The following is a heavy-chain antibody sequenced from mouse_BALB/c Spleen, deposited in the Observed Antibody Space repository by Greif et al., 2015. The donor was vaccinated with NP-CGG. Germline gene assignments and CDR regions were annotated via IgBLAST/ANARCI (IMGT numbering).Heavy chain of an antibody. CDR2: IRLKSNNYAT. CDR1: GFTFSNYW. CDR3: TPYGYYAMDY. J-gene: IGHJ4*01. Sequence: EVQGVESGGGLVQPGGSMKLSCVASGFTFSNYWMNWVRQSPEKGLEWVAEIRLKSNNYATHYAESVKGRFTISRDDSKSSVYLQMNNLRAEDTGIYYCTPYGYYAMDYWGQGTSVTVSS. V-gene: IGHV6-6*02. D-gene: IGHD1-1*02.